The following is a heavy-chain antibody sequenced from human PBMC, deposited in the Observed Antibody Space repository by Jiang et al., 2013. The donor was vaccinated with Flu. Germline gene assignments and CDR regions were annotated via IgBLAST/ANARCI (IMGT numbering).Heavy chain of an antibody. Sequence: GLVKPSETLSLTCTVSGGSVSSGSYYWSWIRQPPGKGLEWIGYIYYSGSTNYNPSLKSRVTISVDTSKNQFSLKLSSVTAADTAVYYCARDTYYSSSPYNWFDPWGQGTLVTVSS. J-gene: IGHJ5*02. CDR1: GGSVSSGSYY. D-gene: IGHD6-6*01. CDR3: ARDTYYSSSPYNWFDP. V-gene: IGHV4-61*01. CDR2: IYYSGST.